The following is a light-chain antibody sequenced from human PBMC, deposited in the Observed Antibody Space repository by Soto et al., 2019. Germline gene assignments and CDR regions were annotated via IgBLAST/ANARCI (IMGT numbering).Light chain of an antibody. CDR1: QGIRNF. Sequence: DIQMTQSPSSLSASVGDRVTMTCRASQGIRNFLAWYQQKPGKVPKLLIQAASTLQSGVPSRFSGSGSGTDFTLTISTLQPEDVATYYCQKYNSGPLTFGGGTKVEIK. CDR2: AAS. CDR3: QKYNSGPLT. V-gene: IGKV1-27*01. J-gene: IGKJ4*01.